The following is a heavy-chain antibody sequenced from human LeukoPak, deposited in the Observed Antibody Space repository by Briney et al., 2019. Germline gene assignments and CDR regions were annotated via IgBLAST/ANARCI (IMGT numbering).Heavy chain of an antibody. CDR2: IKQDGSEK. CDR3: VRDRGWYHFDL. J-gene: IGHJ4*02. CDR1: GFTFSSYA. D-gene: IGHD3-10*01. V-gene: IGHV3-7*01. Sequence: QAGGSLRLSCAASGFTFSSYAMSWVRQAPGKGLEWVANIKQDGSEKYYVDSVKGRFTISRDNAKNSLYLQLNGLRAEDTAVYYCVRDRGWYHFDLWGQGTLVTVSS.